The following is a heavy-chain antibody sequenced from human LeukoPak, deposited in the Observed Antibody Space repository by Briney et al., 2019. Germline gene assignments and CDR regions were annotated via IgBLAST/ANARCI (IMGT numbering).Heavy chain of an antibody. Sequence: ASLKVSCKASGYTFTGYYMHWVRQAPGQGLEWMGWINPNSGGTNYAQKFQGRVTMTRDTSISTAYMELSRLRSDDTAVYYCARDQRVGSSSVNWFDPWGQGTLVTVSS. CDR3: ARDQRVGSSSVNWFDP. J-gene: IGHJ5*02. D-gene: IGHD6-6*01. CDR2: INPNSGGT. CDR1: GYTFTGYY. V-gene: IGHV1-2*02.